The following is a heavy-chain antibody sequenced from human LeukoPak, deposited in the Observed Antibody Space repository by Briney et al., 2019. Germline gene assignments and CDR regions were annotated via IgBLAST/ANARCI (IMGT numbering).Heavy chain of an antibody. CDR2: MNPNSGNT. CDR1: GYTFTSYD. D-gene: IGHD3-10*01. J-gene: IGHJ5*02. Sequence: ASVKVSCKASGYTFTSYDINWVRQATGQGLEWMGWMNPNSGNTGYAQKFQGRVTMTRNTSISTAYMELSSLRSEDTAVYYCAREVLSMVRGVIPKEAWGWFDPWGQGTLVTVSS. CDR3: AREVLSMVRGVIPKEAWGWFDP. V-gene: IGHV1-8*01.